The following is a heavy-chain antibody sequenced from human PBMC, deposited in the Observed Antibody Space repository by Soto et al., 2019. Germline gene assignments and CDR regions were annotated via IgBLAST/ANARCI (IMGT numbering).Heavy chain of an antibody. CDR2: IIPIFGTA. J-gene: IGHJ1*01. V-gene: IGHV1-69*06. Sequence: QVQLVQSGAEVKKPGSSVKVSCKASGGTFSSYAISWVRQAPGQGLEWMGGIIPIFGTAHYAQKFQGRVTITADKSTSTAYMERSSLRSEATAVYYCARSGSYAEGVYFQHWGQGTLVTVSS. CDR3: ARSGSYAEGVYFQH. D-gene: IGHD1-26*01. CDR1: GGTFSSYA.